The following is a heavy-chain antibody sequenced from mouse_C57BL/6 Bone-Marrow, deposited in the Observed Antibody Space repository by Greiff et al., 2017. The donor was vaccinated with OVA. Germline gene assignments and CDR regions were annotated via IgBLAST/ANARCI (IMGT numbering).Heavy chain of an antibody. J-gene: IGHJ2*01. CDR2: IYPGSGNT. CDR1: GYTFTDHY. CDR3: ARDDGYSYEK. D-gene: IGHD2-3*01. Sequence: LVESGAEVVRPGASVKLSCKASGYTFTDHYINWVKQRPGQGLEWIARIYPGSGNTYYNEKFKGKATLTAEKSSNTAYMQLSSLTSEDSAVSFCARDDGYSYEKWGRGNTLSVSA. V-gene: IGHV1-76*01.